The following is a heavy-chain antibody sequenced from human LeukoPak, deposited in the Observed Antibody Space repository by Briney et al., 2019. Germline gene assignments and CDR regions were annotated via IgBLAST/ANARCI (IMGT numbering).Heavy chain of an antibody. CDR3: AKDYYDFWSGYPKEYYFDY. D-gene: IGHD3-3*01. CDR1: GFTFSSYS. J-gene: IGHJ4*02. CDR2: ISSSSSYI. Sequence: GGSLRLSCAASGFTFSSYSMNWVRQAPGKGLEWVSSISSSSSYIYYADSVKGRFTISRDNAKNSLYLQMNSLRAEDTAVYYCAKDYYDFWSGYPKEYYFDYWGQGTLVTVSS. V-gene: IGHV3-21*01.